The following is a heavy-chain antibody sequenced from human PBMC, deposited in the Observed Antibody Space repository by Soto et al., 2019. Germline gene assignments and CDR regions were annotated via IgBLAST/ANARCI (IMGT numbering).Heavy chain of an antibody. CDR3: ATQISGSYRLGAFDI. CDR2: ISSSSSTI. V-gene: IGHV3-48*02. Sequence: GGSLRLSCAASGFTFSSYSMNWVRQAPGKGLEWVSYISSSSSTIYYADSVKGRFTISRDNAKNSLYLQMNSLRDEDTAVYYCATQISGSYRLGAFDIWGQGTMVTVSS. D-gene: IGHD3-16*02. CDR1: GFTFSSYS. J-gene: IGHJ3*02.